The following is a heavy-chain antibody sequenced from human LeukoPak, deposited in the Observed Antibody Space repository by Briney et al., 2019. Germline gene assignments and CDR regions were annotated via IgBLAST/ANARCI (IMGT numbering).Heavy chain of an antibody. J-gene: IGHJ6*04. Sequence: GGSLRLSCEASGFIFNSYGLHWVRQAPGKGLEWVTFICYDGTTKHYADSVKGRFTISRDDPKNTLYLQMNSLRAEDTAVYYCAKIGPGYYYGSGSYSDVWGKGTTVTVSS. CDR2: ICYDGTTK. CDR1: GFIFNSYG. CDR3: AKIGPGYYYGSGSYSDV. D-gene: IGHD3-10*01. V-gene: IGHV3-30*02.